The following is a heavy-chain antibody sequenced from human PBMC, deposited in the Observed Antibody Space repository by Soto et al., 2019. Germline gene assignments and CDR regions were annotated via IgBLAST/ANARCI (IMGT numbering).Heavy chain of an antibody. J-gene: IGHJ6*03. D-gene: IGHD3-3*01. Sequence: GGSLRLSCAASGFTFSSYAMHWVRQAPGKGLEYVSAISSNGGSTYYANSVKGRFTISRDNSKNTLYLQMGSLRAEDMAVYYCARDRIGFGVVLYYYMDGWGKGTSVTVSS. V-gene: IGHV3-64*01. CDR1: GFTFSSYA. CDR3: ARDRIGFGVVLYYYMDG. CDR2: ISSNGGST.